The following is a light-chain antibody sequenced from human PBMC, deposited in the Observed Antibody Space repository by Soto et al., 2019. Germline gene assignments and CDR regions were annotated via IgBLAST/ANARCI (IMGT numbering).Light chain of an antibody. J-gene: IGLJ7*01. V-gene: IGLV1-40*01. CDR3: QSYDRSLRGSV. CDR1: SSNFGAGYD. CDR2: DNN. Sequence: QSVLTQPPSVSGAPGQRVTISCTGSSSNFGAGYDVHWYQHLPGAAPKLLIYDNNNRPSGVPDRFSGSRSGTSASLAITGLQTAYDGDYYCQSYDRSLRGSVFGGGTQLTVL.